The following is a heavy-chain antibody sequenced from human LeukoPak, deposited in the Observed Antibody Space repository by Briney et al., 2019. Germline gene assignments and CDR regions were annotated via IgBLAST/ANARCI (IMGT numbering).Heavy chain of an antibody. J-gene: IGHJ4*02. D-gene: IGHD3-9*01. Sequence: GGSLRLSCAASGFTFSSYAMSWVRQAPGKGLEWVSAISGSGGSTYYADSVKGRFTISRDNSKNTLYLQMNSLRAEDTAVYYCASLYDILTGRRRYFDYWGQGTLVTVSS. V-gene: IGHV3-23*01. CDR3: ASLYDILTGRRRYFDY. CDR1: GFTFSSYA. CDR2: ISGSGGST.